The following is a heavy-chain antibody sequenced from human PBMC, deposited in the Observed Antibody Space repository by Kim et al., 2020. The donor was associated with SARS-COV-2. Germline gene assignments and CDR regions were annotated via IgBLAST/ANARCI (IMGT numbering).Heavy chain of an antibody. CDR3: ARDHDNYYDSSGYLFDY. CDR1: GYTFTSYY. Sequence: ASVNVSCKASGYTFTSYYMHWVRQAPGQGLEWMGIINPSGCSTSYAQKFQGRVTMTRDTSTSTVYMELSSLRSEDTAVYYCARDHDNYYDSSGYLFDYWGQGTLVTVSS. J-gene: IGHJ4*02. CDR2: INPSGCST. D-gene: IGHD3-22*01. V-gene: IGHV1-46*01.